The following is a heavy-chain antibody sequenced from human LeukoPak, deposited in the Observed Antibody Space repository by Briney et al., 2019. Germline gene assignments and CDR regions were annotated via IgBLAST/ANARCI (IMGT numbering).Heavy chain of an antibody. J-gene: IGHJ4*02. CDR3: ARERYDILTGYPAPDY. Sequence: GGSLRLSCAASGFTFSSYSMNWVRQAPGKGLEWVSYISSSSSTIYYADSVKGRFTISRDNAKNSLYLQMNSLRAEDTAVYYCARERYDILTGYPAPDYWAREPWSPSPQ. CDR2: ISSSSSTI. V-gene: IGHV3-48*04. D-gene: IGHD3-9*01. CDR1: GFTFSSYS.